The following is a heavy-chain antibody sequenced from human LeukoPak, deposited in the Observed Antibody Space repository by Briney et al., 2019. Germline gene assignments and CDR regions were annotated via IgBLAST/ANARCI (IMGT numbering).Heavy chain of an antibody. CDR3: AKGRLTSGSYCNLDH. D-gene: IGHD3-10*01. J-gene: IGHJ1*01. Sequence: GGSLRLSCAASGFTFGDYAMHWVRQAPGKGLEWVSAISFNGGDLGYADSVKGRFTISRDNAENSLYLQMTSLRPEDTALYYWAKGRLTSGSYCNLDHWGQGALVTVSS. V-gene: IGHV3-9*01. CDR1: GFTFGDYA. CDR2: ISFNGGDL.